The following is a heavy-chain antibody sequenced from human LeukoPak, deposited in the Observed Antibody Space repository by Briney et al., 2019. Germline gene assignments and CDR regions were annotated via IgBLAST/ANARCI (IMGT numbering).Heavy chain of an antibody. J-gene: IGHJ4*02. D-gene: IGHD3-9*01. CDR3: ARGPVLRYFDWLLHSYYFDY. V-gene: IGHV3-7*01. Sequence: GGSLRLSCAASGFTFSSYWMSWVRQAPGKGLEWVANIKQDGSEKYYVDSVKGRFTISRDNAKNSLYLQMNSLGAEDTAVYYCARGPVLRYFDWLLHSYYFDYWGQGTLVTVSS. CDR2: IKQDGSEK. CDR1: GFTFSSYW.